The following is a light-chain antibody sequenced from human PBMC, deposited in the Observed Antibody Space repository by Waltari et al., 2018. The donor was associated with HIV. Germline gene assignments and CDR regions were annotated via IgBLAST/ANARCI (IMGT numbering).Light chain of an antibody. V-gene: IGKV1-5*03. CDR1: QSIRSW. CDR3: QQYNSYSQWM. CDR2: EAS. Sequence: DIQMTQSPSTLSASVGDRVTITCRASQSIRSWLAWYQQQPGKAPKLLISEASSLESGVPSRFSGSGSGTEFTLTISSLQSDDFATYHCQQYNSYSQWMFGQGTKVEIK. J-gene: IGKJ1*01.